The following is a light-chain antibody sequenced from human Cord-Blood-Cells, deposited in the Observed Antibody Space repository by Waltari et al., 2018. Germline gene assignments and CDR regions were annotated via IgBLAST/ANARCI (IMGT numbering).Light chain of an antibody. V-gene: IGKV3-15*01. CDR1: QSVSSN. J-gene: IGKJ2*03. CDR3: QQYNNWPLYS. Sequence: EIVMTQSPATLSVSPGERATLSCRASQSVSSNLAWYQQKPGQAPRLLIYGASTRATGIPARISGSGSGTEFTLNISSLQSEDFADYYCQQYNNWPLYSFGQGTKLEIK. CDR2: GAS.